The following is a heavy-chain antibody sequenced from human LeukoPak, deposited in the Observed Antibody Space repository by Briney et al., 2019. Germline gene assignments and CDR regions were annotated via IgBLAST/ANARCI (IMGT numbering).Heavy chain of an antibody. Sequence: GGSLRLSCAASGFTFSSYSMNWVRQAPGKGLEWVSSISSSSSYIYYADSVKGRFTISRDNAKNSLYLQMNSLRAEDTAVYYCARGVPVHYYFDYWGQGTLVTVSS. CDR3: ARGVPVHYYFDY. D-gene: IGHD1-1*01. CDR2: ISSSSSYI. J-gene: IGHJ4*02. CDR1: GFTFSSYS. V-gene: IGHV3-21*01.